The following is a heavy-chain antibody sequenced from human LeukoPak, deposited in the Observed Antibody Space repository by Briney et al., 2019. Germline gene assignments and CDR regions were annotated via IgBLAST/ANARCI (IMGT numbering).Heavy chain of an antibody. CDR3: AGARDNSGYYFDY. CDR2: INTNTGNP. CDR1: GYTFTSSA. D-gene: IGHD3-22*01. Sequence: ASVKVSCKASGYTFTSSAMNWVRQAPGQGLEWMGWINTNTGNPIYAQGFTGRFVFSLDTSVSTAYLQISSLKAEDTAVHYCAGARDNSGYYFDYWGQGTLVTVSS. V-gene: IGHV7-4-1*02. J-gene: IGHJ4*02.